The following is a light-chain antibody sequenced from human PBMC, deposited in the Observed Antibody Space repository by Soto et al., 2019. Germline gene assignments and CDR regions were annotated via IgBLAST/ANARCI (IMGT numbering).Light chain of an antibody. CDR2: DAS. CDR3: QQYEDVPT. J-gene: IGKJ2*01. Sequence: DIQMTQSPSSLSASVGDRVTLTCQASQDISTFLNWYHQEPGKAPKLLISDASALETGVPSRFRGSGAGTDCTFTISSLQPRDVGTYYWQQYEDVPTVGQGTKV. CDR1: QDISTF. V-gene: IGKV1-33*01.